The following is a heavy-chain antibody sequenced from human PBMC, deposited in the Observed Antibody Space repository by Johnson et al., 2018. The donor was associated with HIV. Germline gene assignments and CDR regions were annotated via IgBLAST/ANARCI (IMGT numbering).Heavy chain of an antibody. Sequence: EVQLVESGGGLEQPGRSLRLSCAASGFTFDDYAMHWVRQPQGKGLEWVSGISWNSGTIDYADSVKGRFTISRDNAKNSLYLQMNSLRTEDTAFYYCAKDQFSSPGGEAFDIWGQGTMVTVSP. J-gene: IGHJ3*02. CDR3: AKDQFSSPGGEAFDI. CDR2: ISWNSGTI. D-gene: IGHD6-6*01. V-gene: IGHV3-9*01. CDR1: GFTFDDYA.